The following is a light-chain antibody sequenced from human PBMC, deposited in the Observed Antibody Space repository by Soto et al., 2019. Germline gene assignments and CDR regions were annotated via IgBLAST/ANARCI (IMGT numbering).Light chain of an antibody. Sequence: EIVLTQSPATLSLSPGERATLSCMASQSVSSYLAWYQQKPGQAPRLLISDASNRATGIPARFSGSGSGTDFTLNISSLEPEDFAVYYCQQRSNWPTTFGQGTKLEIK. J-gene: IGKJ2*01. V-gene: IGKV3-11*01. CDR3: QQRSNWPTT. CDR1: QSVSSY. CDR2: DAS.